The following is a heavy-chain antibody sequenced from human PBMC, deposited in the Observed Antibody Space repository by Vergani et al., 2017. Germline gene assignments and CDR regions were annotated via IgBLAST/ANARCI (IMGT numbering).Heavy chain of an antibody. Sequence: EVQLLESGGGLVQPGGSLRLSCAASGFTFSSSSSYIYYADSVKGRFTISRDNAKNSLYLQMNSLRAEDTAVYYCARVLDYYDSSGYYDAFDIWGQGTMVTVSS. CDR3: ARVLDYYDSSGYYDAFDI. CDR1: GFTFS. CDR2: SSSYI. D-gene: IGHD3-22*01. V-gene: IGHV3-21*04. J-gene: IGHJ3*02.